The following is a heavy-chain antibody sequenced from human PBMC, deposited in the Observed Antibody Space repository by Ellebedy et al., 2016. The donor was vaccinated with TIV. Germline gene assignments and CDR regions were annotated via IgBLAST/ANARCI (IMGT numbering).Heavy chain of an antibody. J-gene: IGHJ4*02. V-gene: IGHV3-74*01. CDR1: GFTFSSYW. Sequence: GESLKISXAASGFTFSSYWMHWVRQAPGKGLVWVSRINSDGSSTSYADSVKGRFTISRDNAKNTLYLQMNSLKTEDTAVYYCTYTPRYYYGSGWGQGTLVTVSS. CDR2: INSDGSST. D-gene: IGHD3-10*01. CDR3: TYTPRYYYGSG.